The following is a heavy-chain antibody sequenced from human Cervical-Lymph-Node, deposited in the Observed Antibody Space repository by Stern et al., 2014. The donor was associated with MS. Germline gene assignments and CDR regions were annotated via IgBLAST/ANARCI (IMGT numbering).Heavy chain of an antibody. V-gene: IGHV4-39*01. CDR2: IHESGST. CDR1: GGSISSSDYY. CDR3: ARGLLWFGELKVNGFDP. J-gene: IGHJ5*02. Sequence: QLQLQESGPGLVKPSETLSLTCAVSGGSISSSDYYWGWIRQPPGKGLEWIGRIHESGSTFYNPSLKGRVTISSEPSKIHFSLRWSSVTAADTAMYYCARGLLWFGELKVNGFDPWGQGTLVTVSS. D-gene: IGHD3-10*01.